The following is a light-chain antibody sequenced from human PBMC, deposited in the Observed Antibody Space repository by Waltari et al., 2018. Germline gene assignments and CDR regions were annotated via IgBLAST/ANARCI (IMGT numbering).Light chain of an antibody. V-gene: IGLV2-14*03. J-gene: IGLJ2*01. CDR2: DVS. CDR1: SSDVGGYNY. Sequence: QSALTQPASVSGSPGQSITISCTGTSSDVGGYNYVSWYQQHPGKAPKLMIYDVSKRPSGVFNRFSGSKSGNTASLTISGLQAEDEADYDCSSYTSSSTLVVFGGGTKLTVL. CDR3: SSYTSSSTLVV.